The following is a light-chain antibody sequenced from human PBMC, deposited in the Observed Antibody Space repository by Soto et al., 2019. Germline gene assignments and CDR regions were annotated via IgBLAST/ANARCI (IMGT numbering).Light chain of an antibody. V-gene: IGLV2-14*01. Sequence: QSVLTQPASVSGSPGQSITIPCTGTNSDVGAYNYVSWYQHHPGKAPKLMIYEVFTRSSGVSSRFSGSKSGSTASLTISGLQAEHEADYYCTSYTPTNTLYVFGTGTKVTVL. J-gene: IGLJ1*01. CDR1: NSDVGAYNY. CDR2: EVF. CDR3: TSYTPTNTLYV.